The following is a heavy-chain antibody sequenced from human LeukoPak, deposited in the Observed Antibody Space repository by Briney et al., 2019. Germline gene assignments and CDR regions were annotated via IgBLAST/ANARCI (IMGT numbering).Heavy chain of an antibody. J-gene: IGHJ5*02. V-gene: IGHV1-18*01. CDR2: ISAYNGNT. Sequence: VASVKVSCKASGYTFTSYGISWVRQAPGQGLEWMGWISAYNGNTNYAQKLQGRVTMTTDTSTSTAYMELRSLRSDDTAVYYCARDILWWAYYGSGSSVWFDPWGQGTLVTVSS. CDR3: ARDILWWAYYGSGSSVWFDP. CDR1: GYTFTSYG. D-gene: IGHD3-10*01.